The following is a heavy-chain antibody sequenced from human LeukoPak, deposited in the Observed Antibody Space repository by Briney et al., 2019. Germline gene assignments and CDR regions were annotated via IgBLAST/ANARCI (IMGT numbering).Heavy chain of an antibody. CDR3: ASSGSSWYRRTFPFDY. Sequence: GGSLRLSCAASGFTFSSYWMSWVRQAPGKGLEGVANIKQDGSEKYYVDSVRGRFTISRDKAKNSLYLKMDSLRAEDTAVYYCASSGSSWYRRTFPFDYWGQGTLVTVSS. CDR2: IKQDGSEK. CDR1: GFTFSSYW. D-gene: IGHD6-13*01. J-gene: IGHJ4*02. V-gene: IGHV3-7*01.